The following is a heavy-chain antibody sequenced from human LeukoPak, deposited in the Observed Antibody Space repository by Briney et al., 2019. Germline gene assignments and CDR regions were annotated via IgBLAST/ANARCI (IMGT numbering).Heavy chain of an antibody. CDR3: ARRIAARPRGYWFDP. V-gene: IGHV4-34*01. D-gene: IGHD6-6*01. Sequence: GSLRLSCVASGITFMSYEMNWIRQPPGKGLEWIGEINHSGSTNYNPSLKSRVTISVDTSKNQFSLKVSSVTAADTAVYYCARRIAARPRGYWFDPWGQGTLVTVSS. CDR1: GITFMSYE. CDR2: INHSGST. J-gene: IGHJ5*02.